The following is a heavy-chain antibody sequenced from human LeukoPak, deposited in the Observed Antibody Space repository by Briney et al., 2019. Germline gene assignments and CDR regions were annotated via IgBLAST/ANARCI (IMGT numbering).Heavy chain of an antibody. J-gene: IGHJ4*02. CDR1: GFTFSSYS. Sequence: GGSLRLSCAASGFTFSSYSMNWVRQAPGKGLEWVSSISSSSSYIYYADSVKGRFTSSRDNAKKSLYLQMNSLRAEDTAVYYCARRARGGSSWYRGPFDYWGQGTLVTVSS. CDR2: ISSSSSYI. D-gene: IGHD6-13*01. V-gene: IGHV3-21*01. CDR3: ARRARGGSSWYRGPFDY.